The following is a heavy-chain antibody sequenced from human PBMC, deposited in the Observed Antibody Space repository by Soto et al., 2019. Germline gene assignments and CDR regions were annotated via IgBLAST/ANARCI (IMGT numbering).Heavy chain of an antibody. V-gene: IGHV1-18*01. J-gene: IGHJ1*01. CDR3: ARNVVGYCSSSSCFQGGPEYFQH. CDR2: ISPYNGNT. Sequence: VASVKVSCKASGYTFTNYGISWVRQAPGQGLEWMGWISPYNGNTNYAQKVQDRVTMTTDTSTNTAYMELSSLSSDDTAVYFCARNVVGYCSSSSCFQGGPEYFQHWGQGTLVTVSS. D-gene: IGHD2-15*01. CDR1: GYTFTNYG.